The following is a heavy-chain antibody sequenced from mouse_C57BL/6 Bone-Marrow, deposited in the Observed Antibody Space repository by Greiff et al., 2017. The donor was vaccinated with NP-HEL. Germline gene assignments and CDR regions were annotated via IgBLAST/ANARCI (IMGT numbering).Heavy chain of an antibody. J-gene: IGHJ2*01. CDR2: IDPNSGGT. V-gene: IGHV1-72*01. CDR1: GYTFTSYL. Sequence: QVQLQQPGAELVKPGASVKLSCKASGYTFTSYLMHWVKQRPGRGLEWIGRIDPNSGGTKYNEKFKSKATLTVDKPSSTAYMQLNRLTAEASAVYYCSRYYCGSSSFDYWGQGTTPTVSS. CDR3: SRYYCGSSSFDY. D-gene: IGHD1-1*01.